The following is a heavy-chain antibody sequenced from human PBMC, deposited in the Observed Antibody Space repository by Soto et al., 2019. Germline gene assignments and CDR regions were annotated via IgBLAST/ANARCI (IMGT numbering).Heavy chain of an antibody. CDR2: ISGSGGST. D-gene: IGHD3-22*01. V-gene: IGHV3-23*01. J-gene: IGHJ4*02. CDR1: GFTFSSYA. CDR3: AKDQHSSGYYGSFSY. Sequence: GGSLRLSCAASGFTFSSYAMSWVRQAPGKGLEWVSAISGSGGSTYYADSVKGRFTISRDNSKNTLYLQMNSLRAEDTAVYYCAKDQHSSGYYGSFSYWGQGTMVTVYS.